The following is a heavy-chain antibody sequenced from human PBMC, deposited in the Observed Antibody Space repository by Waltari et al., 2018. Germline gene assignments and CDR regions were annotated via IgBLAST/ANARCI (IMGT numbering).Heavy chain of an antibody. J-gene: IGHJ4*02. CDR2: IYPGDSDT. CDR1: GYSFTSYW. CDR3: ARHGAESGYVQYYFDY. D-gene: IGHD5-12*01. V-gene: IGHV5-51*01. Sequence: EVQLVQPGAEVKKPGESLKISCKGSGYSFTSYWIGWVRQMPGKGMEWMGIIYPGDSDTRYSPYFQGQITIAADKSISTAYLQWSSLKASDTAMYYCARHGAESGYVQYYFDYWGQGTLVTVSS.